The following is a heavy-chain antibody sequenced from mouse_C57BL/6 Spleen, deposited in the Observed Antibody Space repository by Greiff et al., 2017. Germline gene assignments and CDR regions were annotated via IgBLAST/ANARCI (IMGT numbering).Heavy chain of an antibody. CDR2: IYPGDGDT. J-gene: IGHJ4*01. CDR3: AREDWDDYAMDY. V-gene: IGHV1-82*01. CDR1: GYAFSSSW. D-gene: IGHD4-1*01. Sequence: VKLVESGPELVKPGASVKISCKASGYAFSSSWMNWVKQRPGKGLEWIGRIYPGDGDTNYNGKFKGKATLTADKSSSTAYMQLSSLTSEDSAVYFCAREDWDDYAMDYWGQGTSVTVSS.